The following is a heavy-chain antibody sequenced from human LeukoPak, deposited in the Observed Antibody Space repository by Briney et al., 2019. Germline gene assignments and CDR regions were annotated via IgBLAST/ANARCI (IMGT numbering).Heavy chain of an antibody. CDR3: ARDMGYSGSWPGYFDY. CDR2: IKTDGGSI. V-gene: IGHV3-74*01. D-gene: IGHD1-26*01. J-gene: IGHJ4*02. CDR1: GFSFSSYW. Sequence: PGGSLRLSCAASGFSFSSYWMHWVRQAPGKGLVWVSRIKTDGGSISYADSVEGRFTISRDNAKNSLYLQMKSLRAEDTTVYYCARDMGYSGSWPGYFDYWGQGVLVTVSS.